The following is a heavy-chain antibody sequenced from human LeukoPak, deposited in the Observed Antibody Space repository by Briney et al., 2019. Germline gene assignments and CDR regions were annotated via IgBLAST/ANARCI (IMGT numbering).Heavy chain of an antibody. Sequence: PGGSLRLSCAASGFTFSSYGMSWVRQAPGKGLEWVSAISGSGGSTYYADSVKGRFTISRDNSKNTLYLQMNSLRAEDTAVYYCAKSNYDFWSGYSIPTTLYPFFDYWGQGTLVTVSS. CDR1: GFTFSSYG. V-gene: IGHV3-23*01. CDR2: ISGSGGST. J-gene: IGHJ4*02. D-gene: IGHD3-3*01. CDR3: AKSNYDFWSGYSIPTTLYPFFDY.